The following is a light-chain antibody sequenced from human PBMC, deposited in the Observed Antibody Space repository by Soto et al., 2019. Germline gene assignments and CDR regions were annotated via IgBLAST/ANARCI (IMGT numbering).Light chain of an antibody. Sequence: QSALTQPPSASGSPGQSVTISCTGTSSDVGGYNYVSWYQQHPGKARKLMIYEVSKRPSGVPDRFSGSKSGNTASLTVSGLQAEDEADYYCSSYAGSNNLLGGGTKLTVL. V-gene: IGLV2-8*01. CDR1: SSDVGGYNY. CDR2: EVS. J-gene: IGLJ2*01. CDR3: SSYAGSNNL.